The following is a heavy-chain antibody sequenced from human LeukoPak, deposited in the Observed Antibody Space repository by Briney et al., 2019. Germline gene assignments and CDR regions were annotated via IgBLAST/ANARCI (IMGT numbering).Heavy chain of an antibody. J-gene: IGHJ4*02. Sequence: SETLSLTCTVSGGSISSSSYYWGWIRQPPGKGLEWIGSIYYSGSTYYNPSLKSRVTISVDTSKNQFSLKLSSVTAADTALYYCARPSIVVVTAAAFDYWGQGTLVTVSS. D-gene: IGHD2-2*01. CDR3: ARPSIVVVTAAAFDY. V-gene: IGHV4-39*01. CDR1: GGSISSSSYY. CDR2: IYYSGST.